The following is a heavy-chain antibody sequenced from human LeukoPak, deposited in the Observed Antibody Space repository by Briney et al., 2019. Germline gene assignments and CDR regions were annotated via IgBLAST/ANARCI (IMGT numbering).Heavy chain of an antibody. Sequence: SVKASCKASGGTFSSYAISWVRQAPGQGLEWMGRIIPILGIANYAQKFQGRVTITADKSTSTAYMELSSLRSEDTAVYYCATSVGATSFDYWGQGTLVTVSS. J-gene: IGHJ4*02. V-gene: IGHV1-69*04. D-gene: IGHD1-26*01. CDR3: ATSVGATSFDY. CDR1: GGTFSSYA. CDR2: IIPILGIA.